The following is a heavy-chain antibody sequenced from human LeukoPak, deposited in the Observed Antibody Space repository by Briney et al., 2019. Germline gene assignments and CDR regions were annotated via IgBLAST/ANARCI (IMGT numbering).Heavy chain of an antibody. CDR2: IYYSGST. Sequence: SETLSLTCTVSGGSISSSSYYWGWIRQPPGKGLEWIGSIYYSGSTYYNPSLKSRVTISVDTSKNQFSLKLSSVTAADTAVYYCARINHRYYYDRSGFYDYWGQETLVTFSS. CDR1: GGSISSSSYY. D-gene: IGHD3-22*01. CDR3: ARINHRYYYDRSGFYDY. J-gene: IGHJ4*02. V-gene: IGHV4-39*01.